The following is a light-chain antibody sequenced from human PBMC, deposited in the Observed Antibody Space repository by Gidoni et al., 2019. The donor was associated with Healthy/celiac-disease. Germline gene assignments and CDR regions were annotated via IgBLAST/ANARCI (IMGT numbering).Light chain of an antibody. CDR2: DAS. CDR3: QQRSNWPFT. Sequence: VLTQSPATLSLSPGERATLSCRASQSVSSYLAWYQQKPGQAPRLLIYDASNRATGIPARFSGSGSGTDFTLTISSLEPEDFAVYYCQQRSNWPFTFGGGTKVEIK. CDR1: QSVSSY. V-gene: IGKV3-11*01. J-gene: IGKJ4*01.